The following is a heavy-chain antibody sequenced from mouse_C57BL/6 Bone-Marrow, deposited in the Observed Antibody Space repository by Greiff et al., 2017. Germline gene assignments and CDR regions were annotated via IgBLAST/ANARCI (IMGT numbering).Heavy chain of an antibody. J-gene: IGHJ3*01. CDR2: IYPRSGNT. D-gene: IGHD2-5*01. CDR3: ARHYSNYGAY. CDR1: GYTFTSYG. V-gene: IGHV1-81*01. Sequence: QVQLQQSGAELARPGASVKLSCKASGYTFTSYGISWVKQRTGQGLEWIGEIYPRSGNTYYNEKFKGKATLTADKSSSTAYMELRSLTSEDTAVYICARHYSNYGAYWCQGTLVTVSA.